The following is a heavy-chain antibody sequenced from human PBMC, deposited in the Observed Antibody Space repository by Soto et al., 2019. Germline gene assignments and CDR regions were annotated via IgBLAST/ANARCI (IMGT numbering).Heavy chain of an antibody. D-gene: IGHD5-12*01. CDR3: SKWDGYGAY. J-gene: IGHJ2*01. CDR2: ISAGGDLS. CDR1: GFVFGRNS. Sequence: EVQLLESGGDLIHPGGSLRLSCAASGFVFGRNSMTWVRQTPGKGLEWVAGISAGGDLSWHADFVKGRFTISRDNSKNMVYLQMNNLRVDDTAVSFCSKWDGYGAYWGRGALVTVSA. V-gene: IGHV3-23*01.